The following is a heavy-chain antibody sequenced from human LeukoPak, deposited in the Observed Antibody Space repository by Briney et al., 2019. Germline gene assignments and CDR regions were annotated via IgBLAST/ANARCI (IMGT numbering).Heavy chain of an antibody. CDR1: GFTFSSYA. D-gene: IGHD3-22*01. Sequence: GGSLRLSCAASGFTFSSYAMHWVRQAPGKGLEWVSVIYSGGSTYYADSVKGRFTISRDNSKNTLYLQMNSLRAEDTAVYYCARGMIVVVNAFDIWGQGTMVTVSS. J-gene: IGHJ3*02. CDR3: ARGMIVVVNAFDI. CDR2: IYSGGST. V-gene: IGHV3-53*01.